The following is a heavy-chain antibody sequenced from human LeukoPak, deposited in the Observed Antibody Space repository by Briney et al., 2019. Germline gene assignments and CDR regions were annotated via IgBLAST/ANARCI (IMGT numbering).Heavy chain of an antibody. CDR3: ATSRGYSSSSGGY. D-gene: IGHD6-6*01. Sequence: GGSLRLSCAASGFTFSSYAMSWVHQAPGKGLEWVSAISGSGGSTYYADSVKGRFTISRDNPKNTLYLQMNSLRAEDTAVYYCATSRGYSSSSGGYWGQGTLVTVSS. CDR2: ISGSGGST. J-gene: IGHJ4*02. V-gene: IGHV3-23*01. CDR1: GFTFSSYA.